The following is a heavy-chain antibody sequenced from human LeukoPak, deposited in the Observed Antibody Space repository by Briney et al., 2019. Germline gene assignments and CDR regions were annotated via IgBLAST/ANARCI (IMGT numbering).Heavy chain of an antibody. CDR2: IRYDGNNK. CDR3: TRGDDFGSNTRLPKFNWFDP. Sequence: GGSLRLSCVTSGFTFSTHAMYWVRQAPDKGLEWVAFIRYDGNNKNYADSAKGRFTISRDNSKNTLFLQMNSLRLEDTGVYYCTRGDDFGSNTRLPKFNWFDPWGQGTLVTVSS. CDR1: GFTFSTHA. V-gene: IGHV3-30*02. D-gene: IGHD3-3*01. J-gene: IGHJ5*02.